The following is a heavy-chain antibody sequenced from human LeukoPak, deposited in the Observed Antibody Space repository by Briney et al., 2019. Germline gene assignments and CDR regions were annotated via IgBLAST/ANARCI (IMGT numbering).Heavy chain of an antibody. V-gene: IGHV3-30*18. D-gene: IGHD3-10*01. CDR2: ISYDGSNK. CDR1: GFTFSSYG. Sequence: PGRSLRLSCAASGFTFSSYGMHWVRQAPGKGLEWVAVISYDGSNKYYADSVKGRFTISRDNSKNTLYLQMNRLRAEDTAVYYCAKDLAFYGSGSYYIAGYYYGMDVRGKGTTVTVSS. CDR3: AKDLAFYGSGSYYIAGYYYGMDV. J-gene: IGHJ6*04.